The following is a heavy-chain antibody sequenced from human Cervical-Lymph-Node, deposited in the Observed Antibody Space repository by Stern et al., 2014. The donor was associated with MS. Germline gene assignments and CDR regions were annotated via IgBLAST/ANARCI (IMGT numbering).Heavy chain of an antibody. V-gene: IGHV1-46*01. CDR3: AREVAGHRLGMMDV. CDR1: GYNFTIYY. CDR2: INPSGGST. Sequence: VQLVQSGAELKKPGASVKVSCKAYGYNFTIYYMHWVRQAPGQGLEWLGIINPSGGSTSYAQKFQGRVTMTRDTSTSTVYMELSSLRSEDTAVYYCAREVAGHRLGMMDVWGQGTTVTVSS. J-gene: IGHJ6*02. D-gene: IGHD6-19*01.